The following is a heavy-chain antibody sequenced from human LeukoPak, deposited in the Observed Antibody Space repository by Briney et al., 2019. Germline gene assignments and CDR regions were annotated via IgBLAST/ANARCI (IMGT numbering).Heavy chain of an antibody. CDR1: GYTFSSYG. V-gene: IGHV3-30*02. Sequence: GGSLRLSCAASGYTFSSYGMHWVRQAPGKGLEWVAFIRYDGSNKYYADSVQGRFTISRDNSKNTLYLQMNNLRAEDTAVYYCAKVLYSSSWYATGPFDYWGQGTLVTVSS. CDR3: AKVLYSSSWYATGPFDY. D-gene: IGHD6-13*01. J-gene: IGHJ4*02. CDR2: IRYDGSNK.